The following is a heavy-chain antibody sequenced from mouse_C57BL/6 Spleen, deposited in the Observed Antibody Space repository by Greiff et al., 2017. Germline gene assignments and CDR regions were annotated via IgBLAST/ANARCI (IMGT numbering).Heavy chain of an antibody. J-gene: IGHJ2*01. CDR1: GYTFTGYW. D-gene: IGHD2-4*01. V-gene: IGHV1-9*01. CDR3: ARFYYYYGLFDY. Sequence: QVQLQQSGAELMKPGASVKLSCKATGYTFTGYWIEWVKQRPGHGLEWIGEIVPGSGSTNYNEKFKGKATLTADTSSNTAYMQLSSLTTEDSAIYYCARFYYYYGLFDYWGQGTTLTVSS. CDR2: IVPGSGST.